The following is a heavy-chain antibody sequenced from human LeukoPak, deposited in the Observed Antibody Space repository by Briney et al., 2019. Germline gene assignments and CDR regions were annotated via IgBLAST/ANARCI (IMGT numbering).Heavy chain of an antibody. V-gene: IGHV3-20*04. J-gene: IGHJ4*02. CDR3: ARAVSAWGHDY. CDR1: GFTFDDYG. Sequence: GGSLRLSCVASGFTFDDYGMSWVRQAPGKGLNWVSGINWNGDSTGYADSVKGRFTISRDNAKNSLYLQMNSLRAEDTALYYCARAVSAWGHDYWGQGTLVTVSS. CDR2: INWNGDST. D-gene: IGHD6-19*01.